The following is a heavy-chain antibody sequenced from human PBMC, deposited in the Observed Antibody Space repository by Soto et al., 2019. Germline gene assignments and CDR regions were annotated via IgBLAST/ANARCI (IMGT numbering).Heavy chain of an antibody. CDR1: GGSISSSSYY. CDR2: IYYSGST. V-gene: IGHV4-39*01. Sequence: QLQLQESGPGLVKPSETLSLTCTVSGGSISSSSYYWGWIRQPPGMGLEWIGSIYYSGSTYYNPSLKSRVTISVDTSKNQFSLKLSSVTAADTAVYYCARLRTFGGVIAQTGDAFDIWGQGTMVTVSS. J-gene: IGHJ3*02. D-gene: IGHD3-16*02. CDR3: ARLRTFGGVIAQTGDAFDI.